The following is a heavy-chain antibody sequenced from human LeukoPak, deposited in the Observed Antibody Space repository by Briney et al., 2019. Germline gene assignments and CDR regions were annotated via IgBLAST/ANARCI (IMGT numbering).Heavy chain of an antibody. Sequence: ASVKVSCKASGYTFTNYYMHWVRQAPGQGLEWMGIINPTGGSTSYAQQFQGRVTMTRDTSTITVYMELSSLRSEDTAVYYCARADYAVIRGDYYYYGMDVWGQGTTVTVSS. D-gene: IGHD4-17*01. V-gene: IGHV1-46*01. J-gene: IGHJ6*02. CDR3: ARADYAVIRGDYYYYGMDV. CDR1: GYTFTNYY. CDR2: INPTGGST.